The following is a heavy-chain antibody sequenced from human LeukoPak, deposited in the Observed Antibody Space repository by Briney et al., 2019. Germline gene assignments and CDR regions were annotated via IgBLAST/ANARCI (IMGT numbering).Heavy chain of an antibody. Sequence: GGSLRLFCAASGFTFSNYWMHCVRQAPGKGPVWVSRINSDGSSRNYADSVKGRFTISRDNAKNTLYLQMNSLRAEDTAVYYCASASSHRIAAGGDYWGQGTLVTVSS. CDR3: ASASSHRIAAGGDY. CDR1: GFTFSNYW. J-gene: IGHJ4*02. V-gene: IGHV3-74*01. CDR2: INSDGSSR. D-gene: IGHD6-13*01.